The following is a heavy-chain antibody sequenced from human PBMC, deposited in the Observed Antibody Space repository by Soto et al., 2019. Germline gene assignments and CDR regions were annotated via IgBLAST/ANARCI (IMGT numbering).Heavy chain of an antibody. J-gene: IGHJ6*02. V-gene: IGHV5-51*01. CDR1: GYRFASYC. CDR3: ARTRSFTLGFYYDGMDV. Sequence: PGESLNLSCPGSGYRFASYCIGWVRPLPGKDLEWMGIIYPGDSDTRYSPSFQGQVTISADKSLRTAYLQWTSLKASDTALYYCARTRSFTLGFYYDGMDVWGQGTTVTVSS. D-gene: IGHD2-2*03. CDR2: IYPGDSDT.